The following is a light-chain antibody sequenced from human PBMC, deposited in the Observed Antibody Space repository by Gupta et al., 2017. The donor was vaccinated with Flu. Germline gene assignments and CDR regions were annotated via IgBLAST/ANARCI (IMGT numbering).Light chain of an antibody. CDR2: GVN. Sequence: SALSQTASVSGSLGQSHTISCTGTTITVGSYPFLSWYQHHSAKAPQLMIYGVNKRPAGVSNRFSGSKSGNTASLTISGLQAEDEAVYYCLSYAVSDVWVFGGGTKVTVL. V-gene: IGLV2-23*02. J-gene: IGLJ3*02. CDR3: LSYAVSDVWV. CDR1: TITVGSYPF.